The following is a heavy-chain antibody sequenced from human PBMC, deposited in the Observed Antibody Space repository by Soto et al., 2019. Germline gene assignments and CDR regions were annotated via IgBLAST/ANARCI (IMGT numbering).Heavy chain of an antibody. V-gene: IGHV2-5*02. CDR1: GVSLSTSGVH. D-gene: IGHD6-19*01. CDR3: AHSGNKAVAGHYFDY. J-gene: IGHJ4*02. CDR2: IYWDDDK. Sequence: SGPTLVNPPQTLTLTCTISGVSLSTSGVHVGWIRQPPGKALEWLALIYWDDDKRYNPSLKTRLTITKDTSKNQVALRMTNMDPVDTATYYCAHSGNKAVAGHYFDYWGQGALVTVSS.